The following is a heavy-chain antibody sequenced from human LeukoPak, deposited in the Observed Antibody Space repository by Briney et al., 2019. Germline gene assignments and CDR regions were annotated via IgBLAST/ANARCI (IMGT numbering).Heavy chain of an antibody. V-gene: IGHV3-30*18. CDR3: AKYGSRELLDY. D-gene: IGHD1-26*01. CDR2: ISYDGSNK. Sequence: GGSLRLSCAASGFTFSSYGMHWVRQAPGKGLEWVAVISYDGSNKYYADSVKGRFTISRDNSKNTLYLQMNSLRAEDTAVYYCAKYGSRELLDYWGQGTLVTVSS. J-gene: IGHJ4*02. CDR1: GFTFSSYG.